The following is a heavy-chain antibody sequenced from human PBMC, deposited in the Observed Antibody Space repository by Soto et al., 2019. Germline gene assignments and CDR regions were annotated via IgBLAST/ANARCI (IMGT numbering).Heavy chain of an antibody. V-gene: IGHV3-7*04. D-gene: IGHD3-16*01. CDR2: IKPDGSEK. CDR1: GFTFSSYW. Sequence: EVQLVEAGGGLVQPGGSLRLSCEASGFTFSSYWMNWVRQAPGKGLEWVANIKPDGSEKYYVDSVKGRFIISRDNAKNSLFLQMDSLRAKDTALYSCVRSLGRADVGVYWGQGTLVTVSS. J-gene: IGHJ4*02. CDR3: VRSLGRADVGVY.